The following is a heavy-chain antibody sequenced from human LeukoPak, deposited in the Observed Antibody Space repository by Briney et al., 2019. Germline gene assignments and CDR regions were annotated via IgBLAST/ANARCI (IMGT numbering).Heavy chain of an antibody. D-gene: IGHD5-12*01. CDR1: GVSINTYF. J-gene: IGHJ4*02. CDR3: ARHPDSGYDYWNY. CDR2: VYYNGIT. Sequence: SETLSLTCTVSGVSINTYFWSWIRQPPGKGLEWIGYVYYNGITNYNPSLKSRVTISVDTSKNQFSLKLSSVTAADTAVYYCARHPDSGYDYWNYWGQGTLVTVSS. V-gene: IGHV4-59*08.